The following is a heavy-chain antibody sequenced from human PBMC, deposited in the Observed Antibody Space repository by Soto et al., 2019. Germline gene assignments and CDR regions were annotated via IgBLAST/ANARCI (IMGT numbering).Heavy chain of an antibody. V-gene: IGHV4-34*01. Sequence: SETLSLTCAVYGGSFSGYYWSWIRQPPGKGLEWIGEINHSGSTNYNPSLKSRVTISVDTSKNQFSLKLSFVTAADTAVYYCARGSGAQPGLFGAFDYWGQGTLVPVSS. J-gene: IGHJ4*02. CDR2: INHSGST. CDR1: GGSFSGYY. CDR3: ARGSGAQPGLFGAFDY. D-gene: IGHD1-26*01.